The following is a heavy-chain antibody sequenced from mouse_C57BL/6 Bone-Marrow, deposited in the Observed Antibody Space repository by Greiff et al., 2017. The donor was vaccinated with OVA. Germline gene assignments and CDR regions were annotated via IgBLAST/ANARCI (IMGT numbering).Heavy chain of an antibody. CDR1: GFSLTSYA. D-gene: IGHD1-1*01. V-gene: IGHV2-9-1*01. J-gene: IGHJ2*01. CDR3: ARRSQIYYYGPFDY. CDR2: IWTGGGT. Sequence: VQRVESGPGLVAPSQSLSITCTVSGFSLTSYAISWVRQPPGKGLEWLGVIWTGGGTNYNSALKSRLSISKDNSKSQVFLKMNSLQTDDTARYYCARRSQIYYYGPFDYWGQGTTLTVSS.